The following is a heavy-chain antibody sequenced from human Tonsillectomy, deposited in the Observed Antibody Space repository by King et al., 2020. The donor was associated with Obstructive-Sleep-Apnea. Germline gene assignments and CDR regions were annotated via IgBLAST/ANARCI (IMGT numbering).Heavy chain of an antibody. V-gene: IGHV4-34*01. CDR3: ARGCPRSGGICYYYYYGMDV. CDR1: GGSFSGYY. CDR2: INHSGST. Sequence: VQLQQWGAGLLKPSETLSLTCAVYGGSFSGYYWSWIRQPPGKGLEWIGEINHSGSTNYNPSLKSRVTISVDTSKNQFSLKLSSVTAADTAVYYCARGCPRSGGICYYYYYGMDVWGQGTTVTVSS. D-gene: IGHD2-15*01. J-gene: IGHJ6*02.